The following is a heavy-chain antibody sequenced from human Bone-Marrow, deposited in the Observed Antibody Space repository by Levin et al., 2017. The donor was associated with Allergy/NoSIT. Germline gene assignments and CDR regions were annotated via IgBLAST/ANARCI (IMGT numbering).Heavy chain of an antibody. Sequence: SCAASGFTFSSYAMHWVRQAPGKGLEWVGRSRNRVNSYTTEYAASVKGRFTISRDDSKNSLYLQMNSLKTEDTAVYYCARDLQSGDSWGQGTLVTVSS. V-gene: IGHV3-72*01. CDR1: GFTFSSYA. D-gene: IGHD5-24*01. CDR3: ARDLQSGDS. CDR2: SRNRVNSYTT. J-gene: IGHJ4*02.